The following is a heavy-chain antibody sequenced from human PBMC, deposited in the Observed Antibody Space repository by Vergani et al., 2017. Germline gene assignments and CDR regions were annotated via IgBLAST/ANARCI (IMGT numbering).Heavy chain of an antibody. CDR2: ICHTEYT. CDR1: GDSISSNNC. D-gene: IGHD2-2*02. CDR3: ATIGYRRWGYYFDY. V-gene: IGHV4-4*03. Sequence: QVQLQESGPGLVKPPGTLSLTCAVSGDSISSNNCWTWVRQPPGKGLEWIGGICHTEYTKYSPSLKSRVTVSVDESRNLFSLRLNSVTAADTAVYYCATIGYRRWGYYFDYWGQGILVTVSS. J-gene: IGHJ4*02.